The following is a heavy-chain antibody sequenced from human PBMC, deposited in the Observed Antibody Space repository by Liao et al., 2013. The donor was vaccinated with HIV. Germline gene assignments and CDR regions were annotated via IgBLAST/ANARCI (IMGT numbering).Heavy chain of an antibody. V-gene: IGHV4-59*11. J-gene: IGHJ5*02. CDR3: ARDTNFWSGSGGVDL. Sequence: QVQLQESGPGLVKPSETLSLTCTVSGGSFTTHYWTWIRQPPGKGLEWIGNIYYGGSTSYNASLRGRVTISMDTSKTQFSLTLISVTGADTAVYYCARDTNFWSGSGGVDLWGQGTLVTVSP. D-gene: IGHD3-3*01. CDR1: GGSFTTHY. CDR2: IYYGGST.